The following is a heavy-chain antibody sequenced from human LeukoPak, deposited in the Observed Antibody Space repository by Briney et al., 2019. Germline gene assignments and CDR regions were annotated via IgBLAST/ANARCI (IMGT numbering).Heavy chain of an antibody. J-gene: IGHJ6*01. V-gene: IGHV3-33*01. CDR1: GFTFSSYG. CDR2: TWYDGRNN. CDR3: AREVAPLYFHYGMDV. D-gene: IGHD2-21*01. Sequence: GGSLRLSCAASGFTFSSYGMHWVRQAPGKGLEWGALTWYDGRNNYYAASVKGRFTVSRDDSKTTVYLLMNSLRAEDTAVYYCAREVAPLYFHYGMDVWGEGTTVTVSS.